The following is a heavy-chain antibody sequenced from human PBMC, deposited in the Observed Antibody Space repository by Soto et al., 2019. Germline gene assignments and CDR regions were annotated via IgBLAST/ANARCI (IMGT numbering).Heavy chain of an antibody. J-gene: IGHJ6*02. CDR3: AKVRYSSPMGYYYGMDV. V-gene: IGHV1-69*13. CDR2: IIPIFGTA. CDR1: RVAFSKFI. D-gene: IGHD6-19*01. Sequence: SVKVSCKASRVAFSKFIVTWVREAPGLGLEWVGGIIPIFGTANYAQKFQGRVTITADESTSTSYMEVNNLRSEDTAVYYCAKVRYSSPMGYYYGMDVWGQGTTVTVSS.